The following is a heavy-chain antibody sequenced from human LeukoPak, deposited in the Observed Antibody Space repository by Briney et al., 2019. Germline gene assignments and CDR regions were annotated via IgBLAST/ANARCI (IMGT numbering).Heavy chain of an antibody. CDR3: AKVGYYYGIDY. CDR2: IWYDGSNK. J-gene: IGHJ4*02. V-gene: IGHV3-33*06. Sequence: PGGSLRLSCAASGFTFSSYGMHWVRQAPGKGLEWVAVIWYDGSNKYYADSVKGRFTISRDNSKNTLYLQMNSLRAEDTAVYYCAKVGYYYGIDYWGQGTLVTVSS. D-gene: IGHD3-22*01. CDR1: GFTFSSYG.